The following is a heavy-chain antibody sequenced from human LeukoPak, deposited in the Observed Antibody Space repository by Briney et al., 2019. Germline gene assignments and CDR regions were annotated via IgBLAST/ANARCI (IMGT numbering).Heavy chain of an antibody. CDR3: AKGWATYYLDY. CDR1: GFSFSSYA. V-gene: IGHV3-23*01. D-gene: IGHD2/OR15-2a*01. J-gene: IGHJ4*02. CDR2: VSVSGTST. Sequence: GGSLRLSCAASGFSFSSYAMSWVRQAPGKGLEWVSAVSVSGTSTYYADSVKGRFTISRDNSQNTVYLQMNSLRAEDTAVYYCAKGWATYYLDYWGQGTLVTVSS.